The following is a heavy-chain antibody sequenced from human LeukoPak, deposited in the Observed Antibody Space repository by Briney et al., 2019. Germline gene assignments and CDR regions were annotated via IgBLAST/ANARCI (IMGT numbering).Heavy chain of an antibody. V-gene: IGHV3-7*01. CDR1: GFTFSSYG. CDR2: IRHDGSET. Sequence: PGRPLRLSCVASGFTFSSYGMHWVRQAPGKGLEWVANIRHDGSETYYVDSLRGRFTISRDNAKNLVYLQMSSLRAEDTAIYYCARDETYDYESNGYLDFWGQGTVVTVSS. J-gene: IGHJ4*02. CDR3: ARDETYDYESNGYLDF. D-gene: IGHD3-22*01.